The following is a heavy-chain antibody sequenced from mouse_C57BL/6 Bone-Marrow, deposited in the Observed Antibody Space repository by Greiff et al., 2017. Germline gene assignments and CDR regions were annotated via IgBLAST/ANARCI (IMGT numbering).Heavy chain of an antibody. Sequence: VQLQQSGAELVRPGASVKLSCTASGFNIEDYYMHWVKQRPEQGLEWIGRIDPEDGDTEYAPKFQGKATMTADTSSNTAYLQLSSLTSEDTAVYYCTTGDYYGSSKYYYAMDYWGQGTSVTVSS. CDR2: IDPEDGDT. J-gene: IGHJ4*01. V-gene: IGHV14-1*01. CDR3: TTGDYYGSSKYYYAMDY. D-gene: IGHD1-1*01. CDR1: GFNIEDYY.